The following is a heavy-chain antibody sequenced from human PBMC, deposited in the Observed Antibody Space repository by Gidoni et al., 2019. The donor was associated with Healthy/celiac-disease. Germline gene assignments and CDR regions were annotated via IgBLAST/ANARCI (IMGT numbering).Heavy chain of an antibody. CDR1: GFTFSSYS. D-gene: IGHD5-18*01. Sequence: EVQLVESGGGLVQPGGSLRLSCAASGFTFSSYSMNWVRQAPGKGLEWVSYISSSSSTIYYADSVKGRFTISRDNAKNSLYLQMNSLRAEDTAVYYCAREPRGYSYGAGGMDVWGQGTTVTVSS. J-gene: IGHJ6*02. V-gene: IGHV3-48*01. CDR2: ISSSSSTI. CDR3: AREPRGYSYGAGGMDV.